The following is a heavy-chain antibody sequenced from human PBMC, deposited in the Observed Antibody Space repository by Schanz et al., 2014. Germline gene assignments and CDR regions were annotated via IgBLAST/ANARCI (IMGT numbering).Heavy chain of an antibody. CDR2: INSVGSNT. CDR3: AKGRFGELSAFDI. J-gene: IGHJ3*02. D-gene: IGHD3-10*01. V-gene: IGHV3-23*04. CDR1: TFTFSSDW. Sequence: EVQLAESGGGLVQPGGSLRLSCAASTFTFSSDWMSWVRQAPGKGLVWVARINSVGSNTDYADSVTGRFTISRDNSRNTLYLQMNSLRAEDTAVYYCAKGRFGELSAFDIWGQGTMVTVSS.